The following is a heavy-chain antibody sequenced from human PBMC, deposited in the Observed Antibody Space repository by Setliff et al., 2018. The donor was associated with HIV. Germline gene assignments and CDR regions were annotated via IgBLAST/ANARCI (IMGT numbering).Heavy chain of an antibody. Sequence: SETLSLTCAVYGGSFSGYYWSWIRQPPGKGLEWIGEINHSGSTNYNPSLKSRVTISVDTSKNQFSLKLSSVTAADTAVYYCARVVVSGYDDAFDIWGQGTMVTGS. CDR3: ARVVVSGYDDAFDI. CDR2: INHSGST. CDR1: GGSFSGYY. V-gene: IGHV4-34*01. J-gene: IGHJ3*02. D-gene: IGHD1-1*01.